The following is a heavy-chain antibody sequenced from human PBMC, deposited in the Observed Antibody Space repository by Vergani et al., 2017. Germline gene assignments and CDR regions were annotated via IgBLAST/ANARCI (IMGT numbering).Heavy chain of an antibody. CDR3: ASSDEYSSSLGL. Sequence: QVQLQQWGAGLLKPSETLSLTCAVYGGSLSGYYWSWIRQPPGKGLEWIGEINHSGSTNYNPSLKSRVTISVDTSKNQFSLKLSSVTAADTAVYYCASSDEYSSSLGLWGQGTLVTVSS. CDR2: INHSGST. CDR1: GGSLSGYY. D-gene: IGHD6-6*01. J-gene: IGHJ4*02. V-gene: IGHV4-34*01.